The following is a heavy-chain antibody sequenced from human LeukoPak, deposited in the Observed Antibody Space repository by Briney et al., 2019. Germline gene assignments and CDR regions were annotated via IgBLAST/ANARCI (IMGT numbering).Heavy chain of an antibody. CDR1: GYTFTGYY. J-gene: IGHJ5*02. CDR3: ARDLNQLLHGXFDP. V-gene: IGHV1-2*02. D-gene: IGHD2-2*01. CDR2: INPNSGGT. Sequence: ASVKVSCKASGYTFTGYYMHWVRQAPGQGLEWMGWINPNSGGTNYAQKFQGRVTMTRDTSISTAYMALSRLRSDDTAVYYCARDLNQLLHGXFDPWGQGTLXTXXS.